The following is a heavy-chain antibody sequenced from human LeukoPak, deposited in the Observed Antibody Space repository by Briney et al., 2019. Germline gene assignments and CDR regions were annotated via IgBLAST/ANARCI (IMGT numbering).Heavy chain of an antibody. Sequence: GGSLRLSCAASGFTFSSYSMNWVRQAPGKGLEWVSYISSGSSTIYYADSVKGRFTISRDNAKNSLCLQMNSLRAEDTAISYCHTGGLHAFNYWGQGTLVTVSS. J-gene: IGHJ4*02. V-gene: IGHV3-48*01. D-gene: IGHD3-16*01. CDR1: GFTFSSYS. CDR3: HTGGLHAFNY. CDR2: ISSGSSTI.